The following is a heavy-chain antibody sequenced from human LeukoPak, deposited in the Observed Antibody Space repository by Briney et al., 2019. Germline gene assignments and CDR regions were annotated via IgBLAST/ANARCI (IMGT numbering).Heavy chain of an antibody. CDR1: GFTFSSYG. D-gene: IGHD2-2*01. CDR3: AKDTKSGWFDP. V-gene: IGHV3-30*18. Sequence: GGSLRLSCAASGFTFSSYGMHWVRQAPGKGLEWVAVISYDGSNKYYADSVKGRFTISRDNSKNTLYLQMNSLRAEDTAVYYCAKDTKSGWFDPWGQGTLVTVSS. J-gene: IGHJ5*02. CDR2: ISYDGSNK.